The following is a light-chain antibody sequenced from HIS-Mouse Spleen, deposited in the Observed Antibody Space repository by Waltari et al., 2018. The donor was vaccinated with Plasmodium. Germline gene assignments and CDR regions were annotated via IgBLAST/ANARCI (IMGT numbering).Light chain of an antibody. CDR3: YSTDSSGNHRV. Sequence: SYELTQPPSVSVSPGHTARITCPGDALPKKNASWYQQKSGQAPVLVIYEDSKRPSGIPERFSGSSSGTMATLTISGAQVEDEADYYCYSTDSSGNHRVFGGGTKLTVL. CDR2: EDS. J-gene: IGLJ3*02. V-gene: IGLV3-10*01. CDR1: ALPKKN.